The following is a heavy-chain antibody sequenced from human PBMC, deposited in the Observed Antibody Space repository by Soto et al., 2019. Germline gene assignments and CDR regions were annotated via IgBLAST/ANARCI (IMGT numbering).Heavy chain of an antibody. CDR2: IYYSGTT. CDR1: GSSISSSSYY. D-gene: IGHD3-10*01. V-gene: IGHV4-39*01. Sequence: SETLSLTCTVSGSSISSSSYYWGWIRQPPGKGLEWIGTIYYSGTTNYNPSLKSRVTISVDTSQNQFSLKLNSLTAADTAVYYWASLLGIKFDYWGQGALVTVPQ. J-gene: IGHJ4*02. CDR3: ASLLGIKFDY.